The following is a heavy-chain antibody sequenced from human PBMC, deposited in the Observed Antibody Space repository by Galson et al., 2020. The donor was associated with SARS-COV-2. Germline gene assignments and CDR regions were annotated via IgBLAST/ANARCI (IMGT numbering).Heavy chain of an antibody. CDR1: GFTFSTSA. J-gene: IGHJ3*01. D-gene: IGHD3-16*01. V-gene: IGHV3-23*01. CDR2: NSGCGSGT. Sequence: GESLKISCGASGFTFSTSAMNWVRQAPGEGLEWVSGNSGCGSGTHYAASVKGRFTISRDNYKQTLYLPMNSRIAEDTAVYFCAKVSSFGYDCLVGAFGVWGHGTMGNGSS. CDR3: AKVSSFGYDCLVGAFGV.